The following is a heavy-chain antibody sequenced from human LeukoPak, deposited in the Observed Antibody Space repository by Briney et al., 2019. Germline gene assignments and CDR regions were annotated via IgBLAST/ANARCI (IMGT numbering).Heavy chain of an antibody. CDR3: AREPFWSGYYSNLHFDY. V-gene: IGHV3-21*01. CDR1: AFTFSSYS. J-gene: IGHJ4*02. Sequence: PGGSLRLSCAASAFTFSSYSMNWVRQAPGKGLEWVSSISSSSSYIYYADSVKGRFTISRDNAKNSLYLQMNSLRAEDTAVYYCAREPFWSGYYSNLHFDYWGQGTLVTVSS. D-gene: IGHD3-3*01. CDR2: ISSSSSYI.